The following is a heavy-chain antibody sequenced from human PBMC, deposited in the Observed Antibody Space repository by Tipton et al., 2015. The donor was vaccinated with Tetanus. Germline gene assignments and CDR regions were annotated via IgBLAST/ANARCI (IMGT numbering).Heavy chain of an antibody. D-gene: IGHD2/OR15-2a*01. J-gene: IGHJ5*02. CDR1: GGSISDKKYY. CDR2: IYFKGDT. CDR3: ARHLYGYWFDP. Sequence: TLSLTCTASGGSISDKKYYWGWIRQAPGKGLEWIASIYFKGDTYYSPSLKSRLTIDVDTSQNRFSLKLTSVSIADTAVYYCARHLYGYWFDPWGPGALVTVSS. V-gene: IGHV4-39*01.